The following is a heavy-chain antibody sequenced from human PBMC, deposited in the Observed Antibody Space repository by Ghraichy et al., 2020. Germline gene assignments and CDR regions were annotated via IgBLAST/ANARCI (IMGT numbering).Heavy chain of an antibody. D-gene: IGHD3-16*01. V-gene: IGHV4-59*01. Sequence: SCTVSGGSISSYYWSWIRQPPGKGLEWIGYIYYSGSTNYNPSLKSRVTISVDTSKNQFSLKLSSVTAADTAVYYCARSRGDFDYWGQGTLVTVSS. CDR2: IYYSGST. CDR3: ARSRGDFDY. J-gene: IGHJ4*02. CDR1: GGSISSYY.